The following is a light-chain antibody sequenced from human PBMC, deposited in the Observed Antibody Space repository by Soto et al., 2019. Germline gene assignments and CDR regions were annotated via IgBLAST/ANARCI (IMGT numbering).Light chain of an antibody. V-gene: IGKV1-33*01. CDR1: QDISKN. CDR2: DAS. J-gene: IGKJ5*01. Sequence: QMTQSPSSLSASVGDRVTITCQASQDISKNLNWYQQKPGKAPKLLIYDASSLQTGVPSRFNESGSATPFTSTISSLQPEDIATYYCQQYDNLLPITFGQGTRLEIK. CDR3: QQYDNLLPIT.